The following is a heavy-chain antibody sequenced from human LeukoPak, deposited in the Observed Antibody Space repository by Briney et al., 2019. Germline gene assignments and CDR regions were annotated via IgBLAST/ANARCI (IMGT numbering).Heavy chain of an antibody. CDR1: GYTFTSYY. J-gene: IGHJ6*04. Sequence: ASVKVSCKASGYTFTSYYMHWVRQAPGQGLEWMGIINPSGCSTRYAQNFKGRVTMTRDTPTSTVYMELSSLRSEDTSVYYCARVRAYYSGSGRYGMDVWGKGTTVTVSS. D-gene: IGHD3-10*01. CDR2: INPSGCST. CDR3: ARVRAYYSGSGRYGMDV. V-gene: IGHV1-46*01.